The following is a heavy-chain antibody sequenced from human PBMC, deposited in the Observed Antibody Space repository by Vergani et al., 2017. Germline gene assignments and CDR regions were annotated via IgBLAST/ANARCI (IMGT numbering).Heavy chain of an antibody. V-gene: IGHV3-23*01. CDR2: ISGSGGST. D-gene: IGHD3-3*01. Sequence: EVQLLESGGGLVQPGGSLRLSCAASGFTFSSYAMSWVRQAPGKGLEWVSAISGSGGSTYYADSVKGRFTIFRDNSKNTLYLQMNSLRAEDTAVYYCAKARYYDFWSGYYXFDYWGQGTLVTVSS. CDR1: GFTFSSYA. CDR3: AKARYYDFWSGYYXFDY. J-gene: IGHJ4*02.